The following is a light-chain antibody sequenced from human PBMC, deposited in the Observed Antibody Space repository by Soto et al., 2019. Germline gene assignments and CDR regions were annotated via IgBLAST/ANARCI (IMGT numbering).Light chain of an antibody. CDR1: QSVSSH. Sequence: VLTQSTATLSWSRGERSTLSCMASQSVSSHPAWYQQKPGQAPRLLIYDASKRPTGIPARFSGSGSGTDFTLTISSVEPEDCGAYYCQQRSDRLPITFGQGTRLEIK. J-gene: IGKJ5*01. CDR2: DAS. V-gene: IGKV3-11*01. CDR3: QQRSDRLPIT.